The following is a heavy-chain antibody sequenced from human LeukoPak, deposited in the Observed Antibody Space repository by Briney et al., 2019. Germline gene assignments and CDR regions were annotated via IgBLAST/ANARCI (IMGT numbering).Heavy chain of an antibody. CDR3: ARDSGDTAMVRSDAFDI. CDR2: IYSGGST. CDR1: GFTFSTYA. J-gene: IGHJ3*02. V-gene: IGHV3-53*05. D-gene: IGHD5-18*01. Sequence: GGSLRLSCAASGFTFSTYAMSWVRQAPGKGLEWVSVIYSGGSTYYADSVKGRFTISRDNSKNTLYLQMGSLRVEDMAVYYCARDSGDTAMVRSDAFDIWGQGTWVTVSS.